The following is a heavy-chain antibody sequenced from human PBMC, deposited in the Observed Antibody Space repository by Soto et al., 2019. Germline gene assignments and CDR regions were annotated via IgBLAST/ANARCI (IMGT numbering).Heavy chain of an antibody. J-gene: IGHJ3*02. V-gene: IGHV1-46*01. CDR3: ASHDLRTHAFDI. D-gene: IGHD4-17*01. CDR1: GYTFTSYY. CDR2: INPSGGST. Sequence: GASVKVSCKASGYTFTSYYMHWVRLAPGQGLEWMGIINPSGGSTSYAQKFQGRVTMTRDTSTSTVYMELSSLRSEDTAVYYCASHDLRTHAFDIWGQGTMVTVSS.